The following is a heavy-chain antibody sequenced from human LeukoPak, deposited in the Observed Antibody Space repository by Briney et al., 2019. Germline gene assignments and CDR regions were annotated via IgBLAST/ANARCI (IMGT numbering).Heavy chain of an antibody. CDR3: ARHVIRGLFRDMGV. J-gene: IGHJ6*02. V-gene: IGHV4-59*08. D-gene: IGHD3-16*02. CDR1: GGSISSSY. Sequence: PSDTLSLTCTVPGGSISSSYWSWIRQPPGKGLEWIGYIYYTGSTNYNPSLKSRITISVDTSNNQFSLKLSSVTAEDTAVYYCARHVIRGLFRDMGVWGQGTTVTVSS. CDR2: IYYTGST.